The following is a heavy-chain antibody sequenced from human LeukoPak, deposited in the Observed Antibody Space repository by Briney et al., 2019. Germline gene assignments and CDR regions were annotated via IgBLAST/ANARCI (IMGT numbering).Heavy chain of an antibody. CDR3: AKLRGVLRFLQWFDAFDI. J-gene: IGHJ3*02. Sequence: PGGSLRLSCAASGFTFSSYGMHWVRQAPGKGLEWVAVISYDGSNKYYADSVKGRFSISRDNSKSTVSLQMNSLRVEDTAVYYCAKLRGVLRFLQWFDAFDIWGQGTVVTVSS. CDR2: ISYDGSNK. D-gene: IGHD3-3*01. CDR1: GFTFSSYG. V-gene: IGHV3-30*18.